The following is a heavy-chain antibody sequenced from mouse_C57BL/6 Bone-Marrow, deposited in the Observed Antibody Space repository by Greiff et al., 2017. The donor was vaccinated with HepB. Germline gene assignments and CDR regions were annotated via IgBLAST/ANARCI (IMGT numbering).Heavy chain of an antibody. CDR2: INPSSGYT. V-gene: IGHV1-4*01. Sequence: QVQLQQSGAELARPGASVKMSCKASGYTFTSYTMHWVKQRPGQGLEWIGYINPSSGYTKYNQKFKDKATLTADKSSSTAYMQLSSLTSEDSAVYYCARCGHYYGSSYGTMDYWGQGTSVTVSS. CDR3: ARCGHYYGSSYGTMDY. D-gene: IGHD1-1*01. J-gene: IGHJ4*01. CDR1: GYTFTSYT.